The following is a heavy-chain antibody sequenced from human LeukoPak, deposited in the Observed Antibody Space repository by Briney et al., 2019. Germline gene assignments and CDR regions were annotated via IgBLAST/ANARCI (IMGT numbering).Heavy chain of an antibody. Sequence: GGSLRLSCAASGFTSSSYSMNWVRQALGKGLEWVSSISSSSSYIYYADSVKGRFTISRDNAKNSLYLQMNSLRAEDTAVYYCAREVGYSYGEVDYWGQGTLVTVSS. CDR3: AREVGYSYGEVDY. D-gene: IGHD5-18*01. J-gene: IGHJ4*02. V-gene: IGHV3-21*01. CDR1: GFTSSSYS. CDR2: ISSSSSYI.